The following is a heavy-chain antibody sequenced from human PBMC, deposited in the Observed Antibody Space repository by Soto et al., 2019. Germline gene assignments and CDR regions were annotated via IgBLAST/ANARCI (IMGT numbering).Heavy chain of an antibody. Sequence: GGALRLSRVGAGVTFSRYWMHWVRQAPGKGLVWVSHINSDGAITNYAESVKGRFTISRDNANNTLFLQMNSLRVEDTAVYYCASRSLFDPWGQGTQVTVSS. CDR3: ASRSLFDP. CDR2: INSDGAIT. CDR1: GVTFSRYW. V-gene: IGHV3-74*01. J-gene: IGHJ5*02.